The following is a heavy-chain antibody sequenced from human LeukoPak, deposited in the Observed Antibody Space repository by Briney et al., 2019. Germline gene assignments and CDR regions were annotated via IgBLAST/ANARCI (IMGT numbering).Heavy chain of an antibody. J-gene: IGHJ4*02. Sequence: GGSLRLSCAASGFTFSSHDMNWVRQAPGKGLEWVSSITTATSSYIYYADSVKGRFTISRDDAKNSLYLQMDSLRAEDTAVYYCARDYGGPHYFDYWGLGTLVTVSS. CDR3: ARDYGGPHYFDY. CDR1: GFTFSSHD. V-gene: IGHV3-21*01. D-gene: IGHD2-15*01. CDR2: ITTATSSYI.